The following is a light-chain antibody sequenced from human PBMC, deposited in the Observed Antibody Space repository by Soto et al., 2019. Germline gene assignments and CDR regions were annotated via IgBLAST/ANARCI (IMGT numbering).Light chain of an antibody. CDR3: QQYNNWPRAT. J-gene: IGKJ4*01. CDR1: QSINSN. Sequence: VMTQYPATLSVSPGERATLSCSVSQSINSNLAWYQQKPGQAPRLLMFRASIRATGFPARFSGSGSGTEFNITISSLQSEDSAIYYCQQYNNWPRATFGGGTKVDI. V-gene: IGKV3-15*01. CDR2: RAS.